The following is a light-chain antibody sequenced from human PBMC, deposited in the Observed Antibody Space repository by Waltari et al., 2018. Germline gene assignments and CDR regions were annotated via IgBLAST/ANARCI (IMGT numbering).Light chain of an antibody. CDR3: QQTSTFPVT. Sequence: DIQLTQSPSFLSASVGDRVTITCRASQGLTSYFAWYQQKPGKAPKLLIYDISTLQSGVPSRFSCSGSGTEFTLTISSLQPEDSATYYCQQTSTFPVTFGGGTEVEF. J-gene: IGKJ4*01. V-gene: IGKV1-9*01. CDR2: DIS. CDR1: QGLTSY.